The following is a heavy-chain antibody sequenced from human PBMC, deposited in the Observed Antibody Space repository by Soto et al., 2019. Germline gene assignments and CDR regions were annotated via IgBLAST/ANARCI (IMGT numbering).Heavy chain of an antibody. Sequence: GSLRLSCTASGFTFGDYAMSWFRQAPGKGLEWVGFIRSKAYGGTTEYAASVKGRFTISRDDSKSIAYLQMNSLKTEDTAVYYCTRDSVVVAATRYYYYYYYMDVWGKGTTVTVSS. CDR3: TRDSVVVAATRYYYYYYYMDV. D-gene: IGHD2-15*01. V-gene: IGHV3-49*03. CDR2: IRSKAYGGTT. CDR1: GFTFGDYA. J-gene: IGHJ6*03.